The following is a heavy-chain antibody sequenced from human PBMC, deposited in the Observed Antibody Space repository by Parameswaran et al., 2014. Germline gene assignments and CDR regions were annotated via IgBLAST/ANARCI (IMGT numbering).Heavy chain of an antibody. CDR3: ARDPGRGSYQESY. Sequence: WIRQPPGKGLEWVSSISSSSSYIYYADSVKGRFTISRDNAKNSLYLQMNSLRAEDTAVYYCARDPGRGSYQESYWGQGTLVTVSS. V-gene: IGHV3-21*01. D-gene: IGHD1-26*01. J-gene: IGHJ4*02. CDR2: ISSSSSYI.